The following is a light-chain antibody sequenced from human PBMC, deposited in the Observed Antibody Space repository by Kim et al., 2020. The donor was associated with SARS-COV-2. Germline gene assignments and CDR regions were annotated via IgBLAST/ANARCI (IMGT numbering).Light chain of an antibody. CDR2: YDR. V-gene: IGLV3-21*04. Sequence: APGMAARLTGGGDNIGYRGVHWYQQKPGQAPRVVISYDRERPSGIPDRFSGSNSGNTATLTISRVEAGDEADYYCQVWDSSSDVWLFGGGTKLTVL. J-gene: IGLJ3*02. CDR1: NIGYRG. CDR3: QVWDSSSDVWL.